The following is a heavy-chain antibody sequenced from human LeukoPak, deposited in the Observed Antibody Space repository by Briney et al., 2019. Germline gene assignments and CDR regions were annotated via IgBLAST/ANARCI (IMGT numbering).Heavy chain of an antibody. CDR2: INHSGST. CDR3: ARSGSSGYLFNFDY. Sequence: SETLSLTCAVYGGSFSGYYWSWIRQPPGKGLEWVGEINHSGSTNYNPSLKSRVNISVDTSKNQFSLKLSSVTAADTAVYYCARSGSSGYLFNFDYWGQGTLVTVSS. CDR1: GGSFSGYY. D-gene: IGHD3-3*01. J-gene: IGHJ4*02. V-gene: IGHV4-34*01.